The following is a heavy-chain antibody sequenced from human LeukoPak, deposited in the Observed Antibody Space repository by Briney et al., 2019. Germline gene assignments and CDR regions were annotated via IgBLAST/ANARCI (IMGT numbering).Heavy chain of an antibody. J-gene: IGHJ6*03. Sequence: GGSLRLSCAASGFTFSNAWMSWVRQAPGKGLEWVGRIKSKTDGGTTDYAAPVKGRFTISRDDSKNTLYLQMNSLKTEDTAVYYCTTSSIAVAGTSYYYCYMDVWGKGTTVTVSS. D-gene: IGHD6-19*01. CDR1: GFTFSNAW. CDR2: IKSKTDGGTT. CDR3: TTSSIAVAGTSYYYCYMDV. V-gene: IGHV3-15*01.